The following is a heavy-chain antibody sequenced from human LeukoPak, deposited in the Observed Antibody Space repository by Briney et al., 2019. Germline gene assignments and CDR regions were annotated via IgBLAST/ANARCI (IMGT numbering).Heavy chain of an antibody. CDR3: ARGRYSSSWRWFDP. D-gene: IGHD6-6*01. CDR2: INHSGST. CDR1: GGSFSGYY. Sequence: PSDTLSLTCAVYGGSFSGYYWSWIRQPPGKGLEWIGEINHSGSTNYNPSLKSRVTISVDTSKNQFSLKLSSVTAADTAVYYCARGRYSSSWRWFDPWGEGTLVTVSS. V-gene: IGHV4-34*01. J-gene: IGHJ5*02.